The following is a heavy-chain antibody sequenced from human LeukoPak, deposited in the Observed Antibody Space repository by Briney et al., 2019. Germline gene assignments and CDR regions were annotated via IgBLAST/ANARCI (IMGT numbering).Heavy chain of an antibody. CDR1: GFSLSTSGVG. V-gene: IGHV2-5*02. CDR2: IYWDDDK. CDR3: AHIRYGSGSLYYYGMDV. Sequence: GSGPTLVKPTQTLTLTCTFSGFSLSTSGVGVGWIRQPPGKALEWLALIYWDDDKRYSPSLKSRLTITKDTSKNQEVLTMTNMDPVDTATYYCAHIRYGSGSLYYYGMDVWGQGTTVTVSS. D-gene: IGHD3-10*01. J-gene: IGHJ6*02.